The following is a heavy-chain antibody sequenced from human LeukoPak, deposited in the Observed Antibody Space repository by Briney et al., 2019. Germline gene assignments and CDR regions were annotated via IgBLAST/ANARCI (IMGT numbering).Heavy chain of an antibody. Sequence: GXGLEWXSYISSSSSTIYYADSVKGRFTISRDNAKNLLYLQMSSLRDEDTAMYYCARGGSGFYYLYYWGQGTLVTVSS. CDR3: ARGGSGFYYLYY. D-gene: IGHD3-22*01. V-gene: IGHV3-48*02. J-gene: IGHJ4*02. CDR2: ISSSSSTI.